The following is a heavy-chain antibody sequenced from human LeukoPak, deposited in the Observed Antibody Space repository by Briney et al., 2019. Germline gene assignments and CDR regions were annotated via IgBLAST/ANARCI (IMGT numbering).Heavy chain of an antibody. J-gene: IGHJ4*02. CDR1: GFTFSSYA. Sequence: PGGSLRLSCAASGFTFSSYAMPWVRQAPGKGLEWVAVISYDGSNKYYADSVKGRFTISRDNSKNTLYLQMNSLRAEDTAVYYCAREYSSGWFSPIYWGQGTLVTVSS. D-gene: IGHD6-19*01. CDR2: ISYDGSNK. CDR3: AREYSSGWFSPIY. V-gene: IGHV3-30-3*01.